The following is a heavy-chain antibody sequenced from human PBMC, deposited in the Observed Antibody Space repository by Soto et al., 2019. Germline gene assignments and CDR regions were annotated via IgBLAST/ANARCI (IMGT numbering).Heavy chain of an antibody. CDR2: VQGNGIGT. CDR1: GFTFSDYW. V-gene: IGHV3-74*01. Sequence: GGSLRLSCEASGFTFSDYWIHWVRQAPGRWLVWVSRVQGNGIGTNYADSVEGRFTISRDNAKNTVYLQMNGLRSDDTAIYYCAVQYAGETGGFDYWGQGNLVTVSS. CDR3: AVQYAGETGGFDY. D-gene: IGHD4-4*01. J-gene: IGHJ4*02.